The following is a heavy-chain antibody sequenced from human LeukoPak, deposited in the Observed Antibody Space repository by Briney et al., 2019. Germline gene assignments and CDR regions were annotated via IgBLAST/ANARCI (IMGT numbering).Heavy chain of an antibody. CDR2: ITANTRVSIT. CDR1: GFIFSTYD. D-gene: IGHD2/OR15-2a*01. Sequence: GGSLRLSCVTSGFIFSTYDMSWVRQAPGKGLEWVSGITANTRVSITYYADSVKGRFTISRDSSKDTLYLQMNSLRAEDTAVYFCARGGYFSFDYWGQGTLVTVSS. V-gene: IGHV3-23*01. J-gene: IGHJ4*02. CDR3: ARGGYFSFDY.